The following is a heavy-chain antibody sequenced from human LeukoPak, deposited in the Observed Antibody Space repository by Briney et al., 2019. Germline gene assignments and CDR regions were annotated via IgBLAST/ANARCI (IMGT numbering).Heavy chain of an antibody. CDR1: GFTFSTYS. V-gene: IGHV3-48*02. CDR2: ISGSSSSSDGGAR. Sequence: AGGSLRLSCTASGFTFSTYSMNWVRQAPGRGLEWVSYISGSSSSSDGGARQYADSVKGRFTISRDNDKNSLYLQMNSLRDEDTAVYFCARDRRDHYFDYWGQGTLVTVSS. CDR3: ARDRRDHYFDY. J-gene: IGHJ4*02.